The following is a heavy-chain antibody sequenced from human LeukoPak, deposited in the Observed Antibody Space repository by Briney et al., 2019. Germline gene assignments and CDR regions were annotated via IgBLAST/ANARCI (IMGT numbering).Heavy chain of an antibody. CDR1: GGSISSYY. CDR2: IYYSGST. V-gene: IGHV4-59*08. Sequence: SETLSLTCTVSGGSISSYYWSWIRQPPGKGLEWIGYIYYSGSTNYNPSLKSRVTISVDTSKNQFSLKLSSVTAADTAVYYCARQINRPNYYGSGSYCRFDPWGQGTLVTVSS. J-gene: IGHJ5*02. CDR3: ARQINRPNYYGSGSYCRFDP. D-gene: IGHD3-10*01.